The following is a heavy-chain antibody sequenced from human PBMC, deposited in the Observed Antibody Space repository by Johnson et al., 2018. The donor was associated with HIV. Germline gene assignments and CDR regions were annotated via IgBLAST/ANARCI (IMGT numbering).Heavy chain of an antibody. CDR2: ISYDGSNK. D-gene: IGHD6-19*01. CDR1: GFTFGSYG. V-gene: IGHV3-30*03. Sequence: QVQLVESGGGVVQPGRSLRLSCAASGFTFGSYGMHWVRQAPGKGLEWVAVISYDGSNKYSADPVKGLFTISRDDSKHTLYLQMNSLIPEDTAVYYCARVRRSGWYDNDAFDIWGQGTMVTVSS. J-gene: IGHJ3*02. CDR3: ARVRRSGWYDNDAFDI.